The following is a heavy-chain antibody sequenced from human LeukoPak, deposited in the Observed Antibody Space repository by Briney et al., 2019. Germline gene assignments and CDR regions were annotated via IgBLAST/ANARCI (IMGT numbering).Heavy chain of an antibody. Sequence: GASVKVSCKASGYTFTTYGISWVRQAPGQGLEWMGWISAYNGNTNYAQKLQGRVTMTTDTSTSTAYMELRSLRSDDTAVYYCARDLYSSSWYGEDYWGQGTLVTVSS. CDR3: ARDLYSSSWYGEDY. D-gene: IGHD6-13*01. CDR2: ISAYNGNT. CDR1: GYTFTTYG. V-gene: IGHV1-18*01. J-gene: IGHJ4*02.